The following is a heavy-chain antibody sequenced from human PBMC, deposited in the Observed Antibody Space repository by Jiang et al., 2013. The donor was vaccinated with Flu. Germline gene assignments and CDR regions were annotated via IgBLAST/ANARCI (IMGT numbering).Heavy chain of an antibody. CDR1: GYSISSGYY. D-gene: IGHD4-23*01. CDR3: ARISSELNSGVYYHHMDV. J-gene: IGHJ6*03. CDR2: IYHTGTT. Sequence: GSGLVKPSETLSLMCAVSGYSISSGYYWGWIRQPPGKGLEWIGSIYHTGTTYYNPSLKSRVTISVDTSKNQFSLKLSSLTAADTAVYYCARISSELNSGVYYHHMDVWGQRDHGHRLL. V-gene: IGHV4-38-2*01.